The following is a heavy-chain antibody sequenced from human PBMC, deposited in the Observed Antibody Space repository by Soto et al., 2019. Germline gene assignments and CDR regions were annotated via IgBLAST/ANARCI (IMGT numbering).Heavy chain of an antibody. CDR1: GYTFTNYY. J-gene: IGHJ4*02. CDR3: ARGREYCTNGVCYTTGPVDPHGEDY. D-gene: IGHD2-8*01. Sequence: GESLKISCQASGYTFTNYYIAWVRQAPGQGLEWMGIINPSGGSTSYAQKFQGRVTMTRDTSTSTVYMELSSLRSEDTAVYYCARGREYCTNGVCYTTGPVDPHGEDYWGQGTLVTVSS. CDR2: INPSGGST. V-gene: IGHV1-46*03.